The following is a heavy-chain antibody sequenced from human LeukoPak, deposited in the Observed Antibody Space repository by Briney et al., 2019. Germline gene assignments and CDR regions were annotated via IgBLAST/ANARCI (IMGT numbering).Heavy chain of an antibody. J-gene: IGHJ5*02. CDR3: ARADSSSWYIKT. D-gene: IGHD6-13*01. CDR2: IYYSGST. Sequence: SETLSLTCTVSGGSISSYYWSWIRQPPGKGLEWIGYIYYSGSTNYNPSLKSRVTISVDTSKNQFSLKLSSVTAADTAVYYCARADSSSWYIKTWGQGTLVTVSS. V-gene: IGHV4-59*01. CDR1: GGSISSYY.